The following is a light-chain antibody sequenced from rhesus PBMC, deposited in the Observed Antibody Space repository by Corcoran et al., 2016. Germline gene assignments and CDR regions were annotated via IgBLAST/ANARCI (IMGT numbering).Light chain of an antibody. J-gene: IGKJ4*01. Sequence: DIQMTQSPSSLSASVGDRVTITCRASQGINNYLSWYQQKPGKAPKPLIYYASNLETGVPSRFSGSRSGTDYTLTISSLQPEDIATYYCQQYNNSPLTFGGGTKVELK. V-gene: IGKV1-66*01. CDR1: QGINNY. CDR2: YAS. CDR3: QQYNNSPLT.